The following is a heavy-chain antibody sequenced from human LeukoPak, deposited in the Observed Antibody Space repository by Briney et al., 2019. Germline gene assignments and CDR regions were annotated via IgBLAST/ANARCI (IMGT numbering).Heavy chain of an antibody. CDR3: ARDHGYGNDC. D-gene: IGHD5-18*01. J-gene: IGHJ4*02. Sequence: GGSLRLSCAASGFTFSSYGMHWVRQAPGKGLEWVAFVRYDGSNEYYADSVKGRFTISRDNAKNSLYLQMNSLRDEDTAVYYCARDHGYGNDCWGQGTLVTVSS. CDR1: GFTFSSYG. CDR2: VRYDGSNE. V-gene: IGHV3-30*02.